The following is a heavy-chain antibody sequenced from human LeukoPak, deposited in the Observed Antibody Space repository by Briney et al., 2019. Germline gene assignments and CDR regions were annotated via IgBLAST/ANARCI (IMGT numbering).Heavy chain of an antibody. CDR2: IYYSGST. V-gene: IGHV4-59*11. J-gene: IGHJ4*02. Sequence: PSETLSLTCTASGGSISSHYWCWIRQPPGKGLERMGYIYYSGSTNYNPSLKNRVTISVDTSMNQFSLKLSPVTAAATAVYYCARVPTMSRVIDYWGQGTLVTVSS. CDR1: GGSISSHY. D-gene: IGHD3-22*01. CDR3: ARVPTMSRVIDY.